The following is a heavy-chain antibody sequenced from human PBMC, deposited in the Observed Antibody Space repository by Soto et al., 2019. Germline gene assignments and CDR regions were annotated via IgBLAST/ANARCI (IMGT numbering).Heavy chain of an antibody. Sequence: SETLSLTCVVYGESSSGYYWNWIRQTPGKGLEWIGDVNHRGSTTYNPSLKSRVTISADTSKNLLSLNLSSVTAADTAVYYCAPSVVVPAAIWGQGTLVTVSS. J-gene: IGHJ4*02. CDR3: APSVVVPAAI. CDR2: VNHRGST. D-gene: IGHD2-2*01. V-gene: IGHV4-34*01. CDR1: GESSSGYY.